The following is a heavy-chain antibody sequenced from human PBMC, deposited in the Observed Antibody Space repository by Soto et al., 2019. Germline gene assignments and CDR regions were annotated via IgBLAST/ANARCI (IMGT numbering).Heavy chain of an antibody. CDR2: INHSGST. CDR1: GGSFSGYY. CDR3: ARSAHGWFDP. D-gene: IGHD3-3*01. J-gene: IGHJ5*02. V-gene: IGHV4-34*01. Sequence: SETLSLTCAVYGGSFSGYYWSWIRQPPGKGLEWIGEINHSGSTNYNPSLKSRVTISVDTSKNQFSLKLSSVTAADTAVYYCARSAHGWFDPWGQGTLVTVPQ.